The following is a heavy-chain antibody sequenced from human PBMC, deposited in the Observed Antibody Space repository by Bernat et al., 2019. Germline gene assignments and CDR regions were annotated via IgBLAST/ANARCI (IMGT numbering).Heavy chain of an antibody. CDR2: INHSGST. D-gene: IGHD1-1*01. CDR1: GGFFSGYY. V-gene: IGHV4-34*01. J-gene: IGHJ4*02. CDR3: ARGLNHGTTDY. Sequence: QVQLQQWGAGLLKPSETLSLTCAVYGGFFSGYYWSWIRQPPGKGLEWIGEINHSGSTNYKSSHKSRVTITVDTSKNQFSLKLSSVTAADTAVYYYARGLNHGTTDYWGQGTLVTVSS.